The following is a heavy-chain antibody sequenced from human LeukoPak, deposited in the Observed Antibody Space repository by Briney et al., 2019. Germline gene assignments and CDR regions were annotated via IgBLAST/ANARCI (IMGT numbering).Heavy chain of an antibody. Sequence: ASMKVACKAYGYTFTSFGISWVRHAPGQGLEWMGWISAYNGNTNYAQKLQGRVTMTTDTSTSTAYMELRSLRSDDTAVYYCARDGYYYDSSGYPDYWGQGTLVTVSS. J-gene: IGHJ4*02. CDR1: GYTFTSFG. D-gene: IGHD3-22*01. V-gene: IGHV1-18*01. CDR2: ISAYNGNT. CDR3: ARDGYYYDSSGYPDY.